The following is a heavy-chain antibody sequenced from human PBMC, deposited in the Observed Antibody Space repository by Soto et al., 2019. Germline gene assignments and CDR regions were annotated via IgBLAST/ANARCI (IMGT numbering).Heavy chain of an antibody. CDR1: GFSLSTSGMC. V-gene: IGHV2-70*01. Sequence: XGPTLVNPTQTLTLTCTFSGFSLSTSGMCVSWIRQPPGKALEWLSLIDWDDDKYYSTSLKTRLTISKDTSKNQVVLTMTNMDPVDTATYYCARYVDTAMATFFDYWGQGTLVTVSS. CDR2: IDWDDDK. CDR3: ARYVDTAMATFFDY. D-gene: IGHD5-18*01. J-gene: IGHJ4*02.